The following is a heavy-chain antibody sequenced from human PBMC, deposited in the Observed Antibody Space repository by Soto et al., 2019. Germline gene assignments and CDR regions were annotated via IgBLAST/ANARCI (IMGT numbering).Heavy chain of an antibody. CDR3: ARPGQLAAQERWGRYYYYGMDV. V-gene: IGHV5-10-1*01. J-gene: IGHJ6*02. D-gene: IGHD6-6*01. CDR2: IDPSDSYT. Sequence: GESLKISCKGSGYSFTSYWISWVRQMPGKGLEWMGRIDPSDSYTNYSPSFQGHVTISADKSISTAYLQWSSLKASDTAMYYCARPGQLAAQERWGRYYYYGMDVWGQGTTVTVSS. CDR1: GYSFTSYW.